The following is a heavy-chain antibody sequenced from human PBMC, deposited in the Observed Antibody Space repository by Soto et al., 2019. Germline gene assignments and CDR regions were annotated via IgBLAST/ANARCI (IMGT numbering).Heavy chain of an antibody. CDR2: LNTDGSRT. Sequence: GSLRLSCAASGFTFNSYWMHWVRQAPGKGLVWVSRLNTDGSRTDYADSVKGRFTISRDNARNTLFLQINDLRAEDTALYYCGRDLGGVGSFWGQGTLVTVSS. CDR3: GRDLGGVGSF. CDR1: GFTFNSYW. J-gene: IGHJ4*02. D-gene: IGHD3-16*01. V-gene: IGHV3-74*01.